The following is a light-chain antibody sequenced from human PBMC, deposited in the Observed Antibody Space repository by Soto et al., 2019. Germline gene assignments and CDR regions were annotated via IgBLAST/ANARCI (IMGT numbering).Light chain of an antibody. CDR3: QQYKSYPWT. CDR2: KAS. CDR1: QSSSSW. V-gene: IGKV1-5*03. Sequence: DIQMTQSPSTLSASVGDRVTITCRASQSSSSWLAGYQQKPGKPHKVLIYKASSFESGVPSRFSGIGSGKEFTLTITSLQHDEFATDYCQQYKSYPWTFGEGTKVEIK. J-gene: IGKJ1*01.